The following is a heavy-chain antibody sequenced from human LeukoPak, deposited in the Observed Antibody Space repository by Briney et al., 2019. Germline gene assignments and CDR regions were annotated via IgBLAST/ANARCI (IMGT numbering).Heavy chain of an antibody. CDR3: ARKGDYHDY. CDR1: GFTFNTNA. V-gene: IGHV3-23*01. Sequence: QSGGSLRLSCAASGFTFNTNAMSWVRQAPGKGLEWVSAISGRTGGTYYADSVKGRFTISRDNAKNSLYLQMNSLRDEDTAVYYCARKGDYHDYWGQGTLVTVSS. CDR2: ISGRTGGT. J-gene: IGHJ4*02.